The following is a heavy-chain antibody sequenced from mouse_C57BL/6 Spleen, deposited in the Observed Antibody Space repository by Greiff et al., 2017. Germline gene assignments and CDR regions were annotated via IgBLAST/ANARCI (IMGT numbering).Heavy chain of an antibody. CDR2: INPSTGGT. Sequence: VQLQQPGPELVKPGASVKISCKASGYSFTGYYMHWVKQSSEKSLEWIGEINPSTGGTSYNQKFKGKATLTVDKSSSTAYMQLKSLTSADSAVYYCARSGTMVTTRAMDYWGQGTSVTVAS. D-gene: IGHD2-2*01. V-gene: IGHV1-43*01. J-gene: IGHJ4*01. CDR3: ARSGTMVTTRAMDY. CDR1: GYSFTGYY.